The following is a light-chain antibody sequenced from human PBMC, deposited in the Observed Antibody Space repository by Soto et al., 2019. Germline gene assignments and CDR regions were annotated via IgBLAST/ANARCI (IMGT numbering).Light chain of an antibody. CDR3: GSYTTASPSV. CDR2: EVS. Sequence: QSALAQPASVSGSPGQSITVSCTGTTSDVGGYNYVSWYQQYPGKAPKHIIYEVSNQPSGISDRFCGSKSGNTASLTISGLQIEEEVFFYCGSYTTASPSVFGRGPKFTVL. CDR1: TSDVGGYNY. V-gene: IGLV2-14*01. J-gene: IGLJ1*01.